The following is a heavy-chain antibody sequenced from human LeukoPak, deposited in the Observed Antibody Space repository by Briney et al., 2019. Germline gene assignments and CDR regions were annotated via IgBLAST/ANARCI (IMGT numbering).Heavy chain of an antibody. CDR1: GYTFTSYY. D-gene: IGHD3-9*01. V-gene: IGHV1-46*01. J-gene: IGHJ5*02. Sequence: GASVKVSCKASGYTFTSYYMHWVRQAPGQGLEWMGIINPSGGSTSYAQKFQGRVTMTRDTSTSTVYMELSSLRSDDTAVYYCARGHNEERYFDWFHHPGWFDPWGQGTLVTVSS. CDR3: ARGHNEERYFDWFHHPGWFDP. CDR2: INPSGGST.